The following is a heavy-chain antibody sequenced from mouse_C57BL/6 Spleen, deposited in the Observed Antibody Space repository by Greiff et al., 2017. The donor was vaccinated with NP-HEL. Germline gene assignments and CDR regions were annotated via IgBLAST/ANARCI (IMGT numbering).Heavy chain of an antibody. Sequence: EVQGVESGGGLVKPGGSLKLSCAASGFTFSSYAMSWVRQTPEKRLEWVATISDGGSYTYYPDNVKGRFTISRDNAKNNLYLQMSHLKSEDTAMYYCARENYYGSSPLAMDYWGQGTSVTVSS. CDR3: ARENYYGSSPLAMDY. V-gene: IGHV5-4*01. J-gene: IGHJ4*01. CDR2: ISDGGSYT. CDR1: GFTFSSYA. D-gene: IGHD1-1*01.